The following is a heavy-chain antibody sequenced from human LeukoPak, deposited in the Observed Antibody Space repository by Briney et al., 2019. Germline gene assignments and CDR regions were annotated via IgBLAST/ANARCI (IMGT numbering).Heavy chain of an antibody. Sequence: GRSQRLSRAASGFTFRSCGMHWVRQAPAKGLEWVAVITYDGSNKSYADSVKGRFTISRDNSKNTLYLQMNSLRAEDTAVYYCAKGSWEPLDYWGQGTLVTVSS. CDR2: ITYDGSNK. J-gene: IGHJ4*02. V-gene: IGHV3-30*18. CDR3: AKGSWEPLDY. CDR1: GFTFRSCG. D-gene: IGHD1-26*01.